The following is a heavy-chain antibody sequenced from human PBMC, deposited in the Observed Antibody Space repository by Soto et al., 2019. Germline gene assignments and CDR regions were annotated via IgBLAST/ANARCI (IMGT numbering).Heavy chain of an antibody. CDR2: IWYDGSNK. CDR1: GFTFSSYG. CDR3: AREGTMVRGFGC. J-gene: IGHJ4*02. Sequence: QVQLVESGGGAVQPGRSLRLSYAASGFTFSSYGMNWVRQAPGKGLEWVALIWYDGSNKYYVDSVKGRFSISRDNSKNTLYLQIDSLRTEDTAVYYWAREGTMVRGFGCWGQGTLVTVSS. V-gene: IGHV3-33*01. D-gene: IGHD3-10*01.